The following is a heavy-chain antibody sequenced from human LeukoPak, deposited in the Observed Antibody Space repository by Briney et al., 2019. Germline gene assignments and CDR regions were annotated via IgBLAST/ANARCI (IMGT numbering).Heavy chain of an antibody. Sequence: PGRSLRLSCAASGFTFDVYAMHWVRQAPGKGLEWVSGISWNSGSIGYADPVKGRFTISRDNAKNSLYLQMNSLRAEDTALYYCAKGLSDPDYDILTGSSFDPWGQGTLVTVSS. D-gene: IGHD3-9*01. CDR2: ISWNSGSI. CDR1: GFTFDVYA. V-gene: IGHV3-9*01. CDR3: AKGLSDPDYDILTGSSFDP. J-gene: IGHJ5*02.